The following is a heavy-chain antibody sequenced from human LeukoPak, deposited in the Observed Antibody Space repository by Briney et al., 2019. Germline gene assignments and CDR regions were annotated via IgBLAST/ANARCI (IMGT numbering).Heavy chain of an antibody. CDR3: ARDFYYVSGPDY. D-gene: IGHD3-10*02. Sequence: GGSLRLSCAASGFTFSNYGMNWVRQAPGKGLEWVSSISSRSSDIYYADSVKGRFTISRDNARNSLYLQMNSLRAEDTAVYYCARDFYYVSGPDYWGQGTLVTVSS. J-gene: IGHJ4*02. V-gene: IGHV3-21*01. CDR2: ISSRSSDI. CDR1: GFTFSNYG.